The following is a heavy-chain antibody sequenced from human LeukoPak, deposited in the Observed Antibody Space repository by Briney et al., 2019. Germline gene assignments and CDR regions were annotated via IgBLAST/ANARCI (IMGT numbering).Heavy chain of an antibody. V-gene: IGHV3-15*01. CDR1: GFTFSNAW. Sequence: GGSLRLSCAASGFTFSNAWMSWVRQAPGKGLEWVGRIKSKTDGGTTDYAAPVKGRFTISRDDSKNTLYLQMNSLKTEDTAVYYCTTDQARAKRADYWGQRTLVTVSS. D-gene: IGHD1-26*01. CDR2: IKSKTDGGTT. CDR3: TTDQARAKRADY. J-gene: IGHJ4*02.